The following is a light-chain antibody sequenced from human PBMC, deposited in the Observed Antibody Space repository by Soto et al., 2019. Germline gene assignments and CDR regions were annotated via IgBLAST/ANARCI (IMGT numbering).Light chain of an antibody. V-gene: IGLV2-14*01. CDR1: SSDVGGYNY. CDR2: EVS. CDR3: SSYTSSSTDV. J-gene: IGLJ1*01. Sequence: QSALTQPASVSGSPGQSITISCTGTSSDVGGYNYVSWYQQNPGKAPKLMIYEVSNRPSGVSNRFSGSKSGNTASLTISGLQAEDEADYYCSSYTSSSTDVFGTGTKVTVL.